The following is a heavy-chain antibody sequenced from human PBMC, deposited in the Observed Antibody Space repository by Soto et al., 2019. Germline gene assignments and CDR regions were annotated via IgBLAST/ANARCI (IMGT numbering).Heavy chain of an antibody. Sequence: VGSLRLSCAASGFTFSSYGMHWVRQAPGKGLEWVAVISYDGSNKYYADSVKGRFTISRDNSKNTLYLQMNSLRAEDTAVYYCAKAPKYSSSLYYYYYYGMDGCGQGTTVTVAS. CDR3: AKAPKYSSSLYYYYYYGMDG. V-gene: IGHV3-30*18. J-gene: IGHJ6*02. CDR2: ISYDGSNK. D-gene: IGHD6-6*01. CDR1: GFTFSSYG.